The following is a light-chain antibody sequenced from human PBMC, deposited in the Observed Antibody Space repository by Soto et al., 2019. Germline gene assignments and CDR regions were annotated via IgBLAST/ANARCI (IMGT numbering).Light chain of an antibody. CDR3: QQYNNWPGT. CDR2: GAS. Sequence: EIVMTQSPATLSVSPGERATLSCRASQSVSSNFAWYQQKPGQAPRLIIYGASTRATGIPARFSGSGSGTEFTLTISSLQSEDFAVYYCQQYNNWPGTFGQGTKVEIK. J-gene: IGKJ1*01. CDR1: QSVSSN. V-gene: IGKV3-15*01.